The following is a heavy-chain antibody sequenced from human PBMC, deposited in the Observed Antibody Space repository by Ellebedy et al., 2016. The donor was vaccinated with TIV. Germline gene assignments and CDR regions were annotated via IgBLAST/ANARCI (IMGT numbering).Heavy chain of an antibody. Sequence: ASVKVSCKASGYTFTTYFMHWVRQAPGQGLEWMGIINPRGASTSYAQKLQGRVTLTRDTSTSTVYMELSSLRYDDTAVDYCARDAVGFDPWGQGTLVTVAS. CDR1: GYTFTTYF. CDR3: ARDAVGFDP. J-gene: IGHJ5*02. V-gene: IGHV1-46*01. D-gene: IGHD6-19*01. CDR2: INPRGAST.